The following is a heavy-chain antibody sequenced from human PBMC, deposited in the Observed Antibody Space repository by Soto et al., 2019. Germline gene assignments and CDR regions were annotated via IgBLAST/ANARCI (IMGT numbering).Heavy chain of an antibody. J-gene: IGHJ6*03. CDR1: ESTFRSYW. V-gene: IGHV3-74*03. CDR2: INADGST. CDR3: ARIGGYYMDV. Sequence: GGSLRLSCAASESTFRSYWMLWVRQAPGKGLVWVSRINADGSTKYADSVKGRFTISRDNAKNTLYLQMSSLRAEDTAVYYCARIGGYYMDVWGKGTTVTVSS. D-gene: IGHD3-10*01.